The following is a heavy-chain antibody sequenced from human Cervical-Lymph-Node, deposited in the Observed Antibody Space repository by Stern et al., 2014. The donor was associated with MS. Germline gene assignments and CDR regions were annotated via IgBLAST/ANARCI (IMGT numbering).Heavy chain of an antibody. J-gene: IGHJ4*02. CDR3: AKHACTGAACPFDL. CDR1: GDSISSYTHY. V-gene: IGHV4-39*01. D-gene: IGHD2-8*02. Sequence: VQLVESGPGLVKPSETLSLTCAVSGDSISSYTHYWAWIRQPPGKGLEWIGSVYYSGATYYTPSLRSPVTISVDTSKNHFPLGLTSVTAADTAVYYCAKHACTGAACPFDLWGQGTLVTVSS. CDR2: VYYSGAT.